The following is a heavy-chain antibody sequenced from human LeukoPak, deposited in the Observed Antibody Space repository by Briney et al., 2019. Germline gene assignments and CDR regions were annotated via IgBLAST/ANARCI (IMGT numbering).Heavy chain of an antibody. J-gene: IGHJ3*02. V-gene: IGHV3-30-3*01. D-gene: IGHD3-22*01. Sequence: PGGSLRLSCAASGFTFSSYAMHWVRQAPGKGLEWVAVISYDGSNKYYADSVKGRFTISRDNSKNTLYLQMNSLRAEDTAVYYCAKDVSGEYDTDAFDIWGQGTMVTVSS. CDR3: AKDVSGEYDTDAFDI. CDR2: ISYDGSNK. CDR1: GFTFSSYA.